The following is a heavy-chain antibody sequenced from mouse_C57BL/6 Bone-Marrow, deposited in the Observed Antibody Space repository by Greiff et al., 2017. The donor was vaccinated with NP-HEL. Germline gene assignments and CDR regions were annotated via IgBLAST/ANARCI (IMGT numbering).Heavy chain of an antibody. V-gene: IGHV7-1*01. CDR1: GFTFSDFY. Sequence: EVKLVESGGGLVQSGRSLRLSCATSGFTFSDFYMEWVRQAPGKGLEWIAASRNKANDYTTEYSASVKGRFIVSRDTSQSILYLQMNALRAEDTAIYYCARDNNERGYWGQGTTLTVSS. J-gene: IGHJ2*01. CDR2: SRNKANDYTT. CDR3: ARDNNERGY. D-gene: IGHD6-1*01.